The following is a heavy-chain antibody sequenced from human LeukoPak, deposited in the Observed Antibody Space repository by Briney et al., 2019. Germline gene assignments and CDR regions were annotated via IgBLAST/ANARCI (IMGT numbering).Heavy chain of an antibody. CDR1: GFTFSRYW. J-gene: IGHJ4*02. CDR2: IKEDGSDK. CDR3: VRDYVWRSSDPDY. V-gene: IGHV3-7*01. D-gene: IGHD3-16*01. Sequence: PGTSLRLSCAASGFTFSRYWMTWVRQSPEKGLQWLANIKEDGSDKYYLDSVTGRFTISRDNAKNSLYLQMNSLRAEDTAVHYCVRDYVWRSSDPDYWGQGTLVTVSS.